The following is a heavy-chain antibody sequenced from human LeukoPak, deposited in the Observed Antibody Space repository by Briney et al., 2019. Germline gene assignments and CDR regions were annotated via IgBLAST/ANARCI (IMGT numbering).Heavy chain of an antibody. CDR3: ARDFYSETSGRFDP. J-gene: IGHJ5*02. Sequence: GASVKVSCKASGYTFTGSYMHWVRQAPGQGLKWMGWINPNNGGTRYAQKFQGRVTMTKDTSITTAYMELSRLTSDDTAVYYCARDFYSETSGRFDPWGQGTLVTVSS. D-gene: IGHD3-22*01. CDR2: INPNNGGT. V-gene: IGHV1-2*02. CDR1: GYTFTGSY.